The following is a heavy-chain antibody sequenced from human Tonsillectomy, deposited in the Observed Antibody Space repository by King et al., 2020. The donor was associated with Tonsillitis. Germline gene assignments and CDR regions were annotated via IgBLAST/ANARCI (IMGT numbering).Heavy chain of an antibody. Sequence: QLQESGPGLVKPSETLSLTCSVSGGSISSYFWHWIRQPPGKRLEWIGYIAYRGSTNYNPSLKSRLTISVDTPSNQFSLQLSSATAAATAVYYCARGVAAAVKFWGQGTLVTVSS. CDR3: ARGVAAAVKF. CDR2: IAYRGST. J-gene: IGHJ4*02. V-gene: IGHV4-59*01. CDR1: GGSISSYF. D-gene: IGHD6-13*01.